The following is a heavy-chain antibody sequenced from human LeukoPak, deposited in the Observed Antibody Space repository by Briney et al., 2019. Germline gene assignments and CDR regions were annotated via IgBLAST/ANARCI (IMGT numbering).Heavy chain of an antibody. Sequence: AGGSLRLSCAASGFTFNSYTMSWVRQAPGKGLEWVSTISGSGSSTYYADSVKGRFTISRDNSKNTLYLQVNSLRAEDTAVYYCARASYCSGGICYYYYWGQGTLVTVSS. D-gene: IGHD2-15*01. V-gene: IGHV3-23*01. CDR1: GFTFNSYT. J-gene: IGHJ4*02. CDR2: ISGSGSST. CDR3: ARASYCSGGICYYYY.